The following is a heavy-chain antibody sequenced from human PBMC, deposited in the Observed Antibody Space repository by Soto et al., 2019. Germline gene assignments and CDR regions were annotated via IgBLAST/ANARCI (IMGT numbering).Heavy chain of an antibody. J-gene: IGHJ6*02. CDR3: ARDPGYDSSYGPYYYYGMDV. V-gene: IGHV4-30-4*01. Sequence: PSETLSLTCTVSGGSISSGDYYWSWIRQPPGKGLEWIGYIYYSGSTYYNPSLKSRVTISVDTSKNQFSLKLSSVTAADTAVYYCARDPGYDSSYGPYYYYGMDVWGQGTTVTVS. CDR2: IYYSGST. D-gene: IGHD3-22*01. CDR1: GGSISSGDYY.